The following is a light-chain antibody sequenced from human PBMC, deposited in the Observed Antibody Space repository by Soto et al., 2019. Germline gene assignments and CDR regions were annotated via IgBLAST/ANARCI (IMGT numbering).Light chain of an antibody. J-gene: IGKJ1*01. V-gene: IGKV1-5*03. CDR3: QHYNDYSWT. CDR1: QSISVW. CDR2: KTS. Sequence: DIHMTQSPSTLSASVGDRVTITCRASQSISVWLAWYQQKPGKAPNLLIYKTSSLETGVPSRFSGGGSGTEFTLTISSLQPDDFATYYCQHYNDYSWTFGQGTKVEIK.